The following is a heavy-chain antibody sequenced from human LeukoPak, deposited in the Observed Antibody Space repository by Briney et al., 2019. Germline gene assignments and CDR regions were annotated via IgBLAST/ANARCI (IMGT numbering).Heavy chain of an antibody. CDR3: ARFLDTAMVNGY. J-gene: IGHJ4*02. CDR2: ISSSSSYI. CDR1: GFTFSSYS. V-gene: IGHV3-21*01. Sequence: PGGSLRLSCAASGFTFSSYSMNWVRQAPGKGLEWVSSISSSSSYIYYADSVKGRFTISRDNAKNSLYLQMNSLRAEDTAVYYCARFLDTAMVNGYWGQGTLVTVSS. D-gene: IGHD5-18*01.